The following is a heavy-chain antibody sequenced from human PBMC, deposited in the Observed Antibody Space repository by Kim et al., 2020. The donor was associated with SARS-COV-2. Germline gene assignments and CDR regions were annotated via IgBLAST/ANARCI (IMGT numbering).Heavy chain of an antibody. CDR1: GSTFDDYG. J-gene: IGHJ4*01. CDR3: ARGSISGPFDS. Sequence: GGSLRLSCAASGSTFDDYGMSWVRQAPGKGLEWVSGINKNGDNTGYADSVKGRFTISRDNAKNSLYLQMNSLRAEDTALYYCARGSISGPFDSWGHGTLVTVSS. CDR2: INKNGDNT. V-gene: IGHV3-20*04. D-gene: IGHD6-19*01.